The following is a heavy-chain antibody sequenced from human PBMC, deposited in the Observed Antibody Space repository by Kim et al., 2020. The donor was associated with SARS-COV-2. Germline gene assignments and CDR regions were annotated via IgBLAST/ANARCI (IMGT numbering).Heavy chain of an antibody. CDR1: GGSISSGGYS. CDR3: ARSYGANLFDL. Sequence: SETLSLTCAVSGGSISSGGYSWSWIRQPPGKGLEWIGYIYHSGSTYYNPSLKSRVTISVDRSKNQFSLKLSSVTAADTAVYYCARSYGANLFDLWGRGTLVTVSS. D-gene: IGHD4-17*01. V-gene: IGHV4-30-2*01. CDR2: IYHSGST. J-gene: IGHJ2*01.